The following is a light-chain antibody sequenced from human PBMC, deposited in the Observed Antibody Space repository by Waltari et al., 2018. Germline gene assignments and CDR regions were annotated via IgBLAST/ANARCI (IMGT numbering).Light chain of an antibody. V-gene: IGKV1-9*01. CDR2: AAT. CDR3: QELTPTGT. Sequence: DIQLTQSPSFLSASIGDRVTVTCRASQHIGTHLSWYQQKGGKAPNLLIYAATFLQTGVPSRFSGSGSGTEFTLTISSLQPEDFATYYCQELTPTGTFGPGTMEDI. J-gene: IGKJ3*01. CDR1: QHIGTH.